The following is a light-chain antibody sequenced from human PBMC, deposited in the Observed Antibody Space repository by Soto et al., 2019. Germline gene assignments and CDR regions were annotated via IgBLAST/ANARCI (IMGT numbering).Light chain of an antibody. V-gene: IGKV3-20*01. CDR1: PSVSSSY. Sequence: EIVLTQSPGTLSLSPGERATLSCRASPSVSSSYLAWYQQKPGQAPSLLIYGASSRATGIPDRFSGSGSGTDFTLTISRLEPEDFAVYYCQQYGSSPNTFGQGTKLEIK. CDR3: QQYGSSPNT. J-gene: IGKJ2*01. CDR2: GAS.